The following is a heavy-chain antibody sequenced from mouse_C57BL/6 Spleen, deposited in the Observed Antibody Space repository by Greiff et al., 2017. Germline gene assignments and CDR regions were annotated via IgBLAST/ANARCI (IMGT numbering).Heavy chain of an antibody. CDR1: GYTFTDYY. J-gene: IGHJ3*01. CDR2: INPNNGGT. CDR3: ATAQAFAY. V-gene: IGHV1-26*01. Sequence: VQLQQSGPELVKPGASVKISCKASGYTFTDYYMNWVKQSHGKSLEWIGDINPNNGGTSYNQKFKGKATLTVDKSSSTAYMELRSLTSEDSAVYYCATAQAFAYWGQGTLVTVSA. D-gene: IGHD3-2*02.